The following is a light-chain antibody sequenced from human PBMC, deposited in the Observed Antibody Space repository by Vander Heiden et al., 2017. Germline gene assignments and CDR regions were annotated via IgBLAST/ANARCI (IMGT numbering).Light chain of an antibody. V-gene: IGKV3-20*01. CDR2: GAS. Sequence: DIVLTQSPGTLSVSPGERATLSCRASQSVRSSYLAWYQQKPVQAPRLLIYGASSSATGSPARLSRCRSVTDFTRTSIILEPAHFAAYTGQYSGEAPAFGPGTKLEIK. CDR3: QYSGEAPA. J-gene: IGKJ2*01. CDR1: QSVRSSY.